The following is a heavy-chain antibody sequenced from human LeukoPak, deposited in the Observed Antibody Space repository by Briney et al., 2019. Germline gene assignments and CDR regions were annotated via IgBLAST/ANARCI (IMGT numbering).Heavy chain of an antibody. CDR3: AREGSYYPYNWFDP. V-gene: IGHV3-66*01. J-gene: IGHJ5*02. Sequence: GGSLRLSCAASEFTFSSYAMSWVRQAPGKGLEWVSVIYSGGSTYYADSVKGRFTISRDYSKNTLYLQMNSLRAEDTAVYYCAREGSYYPYNWFDPWGQGTLVTVSS. CDR2: IYSGGST. D-gene: IGHD1-26*01. CDR1: EFTFSSYA.